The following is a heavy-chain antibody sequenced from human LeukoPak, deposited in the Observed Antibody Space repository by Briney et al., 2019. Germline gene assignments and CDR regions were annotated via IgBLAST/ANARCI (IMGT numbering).Heavy chain of an antibody. Sequence: GGSLRLSCAASGFTFSSYAMSWVRQAPGKGLEWVSAISGSGGSTYYADSVKGWFTISRDNSKNTLYLQMNGLRAEDTAVYYCAKDPLGGWFDPWGQGTLVTVSS. CDR2: ISGSGGST. D-gene: IGHD1-26*01. V-gene: IGHV3-23*01. CDR1: GFTFSSYA. J-gene: IGHJ5*02. CDR3: AKDPLGGWFDP.